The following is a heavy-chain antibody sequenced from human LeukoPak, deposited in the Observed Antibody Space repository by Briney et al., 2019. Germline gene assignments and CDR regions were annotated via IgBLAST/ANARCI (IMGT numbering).Heavy chain of an antibody. V-gene: IGHV4-61*02. D-gene: IGHD2-21*01. CDR3: ARGGGDWGFHQSDY. J-gene: IGHJ4*02. CDR2: IYTSGST. Sequence: PSETLSLTCTVSGGSFSSGSYYWSWIRQPAGKGLEWIGRIYTSGSTNYNPSLKSRVTISVDTSKNQFSLKLSSVTAADTGVYYCARGGGDWGFHQSDYWGQGTLVTVSS. CDR1: GGSFSSGSYY.